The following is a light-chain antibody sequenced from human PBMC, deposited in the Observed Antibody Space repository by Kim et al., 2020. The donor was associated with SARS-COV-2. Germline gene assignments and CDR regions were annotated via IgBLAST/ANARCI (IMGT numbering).Light chain of an antibody. CDR1: SSDVGAYNY. CDR3: NSYTNSATLV. CDR2: EVN. Sequence: QSALTQPASVSGSPGQSITISCTGTSSDVGAYNYVSWYQHHPGKAPKLMIYEVNNRPSGGSNRFSGSKSGNTASLTISGLQAEDEADYYCNSYTNSATLVFGGGTKVTV. J-gene: IGLJ3*02. V-gene: IGLV2-14*01.